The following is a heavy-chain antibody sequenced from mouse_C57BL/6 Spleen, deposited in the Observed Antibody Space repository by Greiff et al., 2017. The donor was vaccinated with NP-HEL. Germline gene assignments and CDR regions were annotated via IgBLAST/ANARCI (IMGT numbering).Heavy chain of an antibody. V-gene: IGHV10-3*01. D-gene: IGHD2-13*01. J-gene: IGHJ4*01. Sequence: VKLVESGGGLVPPKGSLKLSCAASGFTFTTYAMPWVRQAPGKGLEWVARIRSQSRNYATYYADSVKDRFTISRDDSQSMHYLQMNNLKTEDTAMYYCVRGGDRDYAMDYWGQGTSVTVSS. CDR1: GFTFTTYA. CDR2: IRSQSRNYAT. CDR3: VRGGDRDYAMDY.